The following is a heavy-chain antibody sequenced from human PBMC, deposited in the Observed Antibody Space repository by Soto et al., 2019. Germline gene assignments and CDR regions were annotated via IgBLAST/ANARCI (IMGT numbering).Heavy chain of an antibody. Sequence: PGGSLRLSCAASGLTFSTYAMSWVRQAPGKGLERVAGISDSGDASFHADSVKGRFTISRDNSKNTLYLHMISLRAEDTAVYYCAKGFGSTWSFFDYWGQGVLVTVSS. CDR1: GLTFSTYA. D-gene: IGHD6-13*01. CDR3: AKGFGSTWSFFDY. V-gene: IGHV3-23*01. J-gene: IGHJ4*02. CDR2: ISDSGDAS.